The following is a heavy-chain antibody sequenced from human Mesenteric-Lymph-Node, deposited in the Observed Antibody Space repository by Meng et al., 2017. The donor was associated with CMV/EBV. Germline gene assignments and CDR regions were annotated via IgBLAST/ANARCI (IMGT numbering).Heavy chain of an antibody. CDR2: ISGSGGST. J-gene: IGHJ6*02. CDR1: GFTFSSYA. CDR3: AKVGPCRRTNCPYYYSAMDV. D-gene: IGHD2-2*01. V-gene: IGHV3-23*01. Sequence: GGSLRLSCAASGFTFSSYAMSWVRQAPGKGLEWVSAISGSGGSTYYADSVKGRFTISRDNSKNTLYLQMNSLRAEDTAVFYCAKVGPCRRTNCPYYYSAMDVWGQGTTVTVSS.